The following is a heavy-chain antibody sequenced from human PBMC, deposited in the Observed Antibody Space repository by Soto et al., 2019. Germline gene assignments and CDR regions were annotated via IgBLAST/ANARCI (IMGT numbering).Heavy chain of an antibody. CDR3: ARDRDGYNFAYFDY. CDR1: GGSISSYY. V-gene: IGHV4-59*01. D-gene: IGHD5-12*01. CDR2: IYYSGST. Sequence: SETLSLTCTVSGGSISSYYWSWIRQPPGKGLEWIGYIYYSGSTNYSPSLKSRVTISVDTSKNQFSLKLSSVTAADTAVYYCARDRDGYNFAYFDYWGQGTLVTVSS. J-gene: IGHJ4*02.